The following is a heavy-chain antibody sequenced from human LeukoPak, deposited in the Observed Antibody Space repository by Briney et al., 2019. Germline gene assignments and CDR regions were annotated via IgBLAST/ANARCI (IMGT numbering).Heavy chain of an antibody. CDR3: ARDLAGGNYNILTGYYSQAFDI. CDR1: GYTFSSNY. J-gene: IGHJ3*02. Sequence: ASVKVSCKASGYTFSSNYMHWVRQAPGQGLEWMGIINPSGGSTSHAPRFQGRVTMTTDTSTSTVYMELSSLRFEDTAVYYCARDLAGGNYNILTGYYSQAFDIWGQGTMVTVSS. V-gene: IGHV1-46*01. D-gene: IGHD3-9*01. CDR2: INPSGGST.